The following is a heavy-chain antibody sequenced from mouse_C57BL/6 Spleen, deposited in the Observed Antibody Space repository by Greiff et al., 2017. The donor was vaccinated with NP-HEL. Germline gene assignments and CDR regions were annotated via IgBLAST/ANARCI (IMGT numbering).Heavy chain of an antibody. Sequence: EVMLVESGEGLVKPGGSLKLSCAASGFTFSSYAMSWVRQTPEKRLELVAYISSGGDYIYYADTVKGRFTISRDNARNTLYLQMSSLKSEDTAMYYCTREKANWDYFDYWGQGTTLTVSS. V-gene: IGHV5-9-1*02. CDR2: ISSGGDYI. CDR3: TREKANWDYFDY. CDR1: GFTFSSYA. D-gene: IGHD4-1*01. J-gene: IGHJ2*01.